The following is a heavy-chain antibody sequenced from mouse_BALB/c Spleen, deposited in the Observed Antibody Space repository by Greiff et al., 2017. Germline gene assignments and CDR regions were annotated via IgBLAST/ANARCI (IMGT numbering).Heavy chain of an antibody. CDR1: GYAFSSSW. CDR3: ARDGVAPFAY. CDR2: IYPGDGDT. D-gene: IGHD1-1*02. V-gene: IGHV1-82*01. Sequence: QVQLKESGPELVKPGASVKISCKASGYAFSSSWMNWVKQRPGQGLEWIGRIYPGDGDTNYNGKFKGKATLTADKSSSTAYMQLSSLTSVDSAVYFCARDGVAPFAYWGQGTLVTVSA. J-gene: IGHJ3*01.